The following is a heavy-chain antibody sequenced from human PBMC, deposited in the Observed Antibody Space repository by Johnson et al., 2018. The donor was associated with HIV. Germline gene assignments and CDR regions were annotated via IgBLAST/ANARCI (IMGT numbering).Heavy chain of an antibody. CDR2: ICSGGST. CDR3: AKDVGYYLRNAFDI. J-gene: IGHJ3*02. Sequence: VQLVESGGGLIQPGGSLRLSCAASGFTVSSNYMSWVRQAPGKGLEWVSVICSGGSTYYADSVMGRFTISRNNSKNTPYLQMNSLRAEDTAVHYCAKDVGYYLRNAFDIWGQGTTVTVSS. V-gene: IGHV3-66*03. D-gene: IGHD3-22*01. CDR1: GFTVSSNY.